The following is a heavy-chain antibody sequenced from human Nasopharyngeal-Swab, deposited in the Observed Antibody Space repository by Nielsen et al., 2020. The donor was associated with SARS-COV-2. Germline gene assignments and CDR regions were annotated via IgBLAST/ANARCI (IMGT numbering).Heavy chain of an antibody. CDR1: GFTFSTYT. CDR3: TTLDDNSGYFGQ. J-gene: IGHJ4*02. Sequence: GESLKISCAASGFTFSTYTMHWVRQAPGKGLEWVGRINIKTDGGTTDYAAPVKGRFIISRDDSKNTLYLQMNSLKTEDTAVYYCTTLDDNSGYFGQWGQGTLVTVSS. CDR2: INIKTDGGTT. V-gene: IGHV3-15*01. D-gene: IGHD3-22*01.